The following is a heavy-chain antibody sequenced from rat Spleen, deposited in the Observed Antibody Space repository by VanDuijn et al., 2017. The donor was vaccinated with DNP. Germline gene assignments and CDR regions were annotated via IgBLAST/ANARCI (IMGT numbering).Heavy chain of an antibody. CDR3: ARSTITAISNWFAY. V-gene: IGHV5-31*01. D-gene: IGHD1-2*01. Sequence: EVQLVESGGGLVQPGRSLKLSCVASGFTFNNYWMTWIRQVPGKGLEWVASITSSGGNTYYPDSVKGRFTISRDNAKNTLYLQMNSLRSEDTATYYCARSTITAISNWFAYWGQGTLVTVSS. CDR2: ITSSGGNT. J-gene: IGHJ3*01. CDR1: GFTFNNYW.